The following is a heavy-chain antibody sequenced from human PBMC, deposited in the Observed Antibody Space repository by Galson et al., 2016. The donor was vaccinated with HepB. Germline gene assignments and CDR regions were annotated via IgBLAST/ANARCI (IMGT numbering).Heavy chain of an antibody. CDR2: IYHTGGA. Sequence: SETLSLTCTVSGGSISTRSYYWGWIRQPPGKGLEWIGSIYHTGGAYYNPSLKSRVSISVDTSKTQFSLKLNSMTAADTAVYYGVSPFGYNYGYVTDWGQGTLVTVSS. V-gene: IGHV4-39*01. J-gene: IGHJ4*02. CDR1: GGSISTRSYY. D-gene: IGHD5-18*01. CDR3: VSPFGYNYGYVTD.